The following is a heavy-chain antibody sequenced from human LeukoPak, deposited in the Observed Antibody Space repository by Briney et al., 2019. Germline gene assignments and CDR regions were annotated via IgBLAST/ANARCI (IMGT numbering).Heavy chain of an antibody. J-gene: IGHJ3*02. Sequence: SETLSLTCTVSGGSISSYFWSWIRQPPGKGLEWIGYIYYSGTANYNPSLKSRVTISVDTSKNQFSLKLTSVTAADTAVYYCATTRRLTMIGGAFDIWGQGTMVIVSS. CDR1: GGSISSYF. CDR3: ATTRRLTMIGGAFDI. V-gene: IGHV4-59*08. D-gene: IGHD3-10*01. CDR2: IYYSGTA.